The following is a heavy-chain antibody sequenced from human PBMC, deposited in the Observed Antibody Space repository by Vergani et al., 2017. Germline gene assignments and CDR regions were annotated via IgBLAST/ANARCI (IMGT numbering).Heavy chain of an antibody. Sequence: QVQLQQWGGGLLKPSETLSLTCVVNGGSFTSYHWTCIRQSPGEGLEWVGDIEHTGRPDYNPSLKSRLTMSVDKSRNQFSLTLNSVTATHTAIYFCARVNTDTNGHLYYYYYMDVWGQGTAVTVS. D-gene: IGHD2-8*01. J-gene: IGHJ6*03. CDR2: IEHTGRP. V-gene: IGHV4-34*01. CDR1: GGSFTSYH. CDR3: ARVNTDTNGHLYYYYYMDV.